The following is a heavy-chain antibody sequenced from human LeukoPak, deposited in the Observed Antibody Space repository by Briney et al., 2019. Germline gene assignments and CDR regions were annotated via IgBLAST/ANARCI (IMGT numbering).Heavy chain of an antibody. D-gene: IGHD3-16*01. J-gene: IGHJ4*02. V-gene: IGHV3-53*01. CDR2: IYDSGTT. CDR3: ASHWGGY. CDR1: GFTVSSNY. Sequence: GGSLRLSCAASGFTVSSNYMSWVRQAPGKGLEWVSIIYDSGTTHYADSVKGRFIISRDNLKSTLYLQMNSLRAEDTAVYYCASHWGGYWGQGTLVTVSS.